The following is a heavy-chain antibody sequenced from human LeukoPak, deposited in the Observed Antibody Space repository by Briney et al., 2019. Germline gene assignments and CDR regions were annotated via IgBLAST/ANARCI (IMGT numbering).Heavy chain of an antibody. CDR1: GGSTSSRSDC. J-gene: IGHJ4*02. CDR3: ARHGYNPFDFDY. Sequence: SETLSLTCTVSGGSTSSRSDCWGWVRQAPGKGLEWMGSIHNSGSTYHNPSLKSRVTISLYTSKNQFSLKLTSVTAADTAVYYCARHGYNPFDFDYWGQGTLVTVSS. D-gene: IGHD5-24*01. V-gene: IGHV4-39*01. CDR2: IHNSGST.